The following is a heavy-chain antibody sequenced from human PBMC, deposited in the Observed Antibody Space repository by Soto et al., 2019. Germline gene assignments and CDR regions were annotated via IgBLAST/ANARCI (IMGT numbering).Heavy chain of an antibody. CDR1: GFIFSDHG. J-gene: IGHJ6*01. Sequence: QVQLVESGGGEVQPGTSLRLSCSASGFIFSDHGMHWVRQAPGKGLEWVAVVSSDGTKTFYADSVKGRLTIYRDNSKNMLYLHMNNLRPDDTAVYYCAKDLRQGASGATVYGMDVWGQGTTVTVSS. D-gene: IGHD5-12*01. CDR2: VSSDGTKT. V-gene: IGHV3-30*18. CDR3: AKDLRQGASGATVYGMDV.